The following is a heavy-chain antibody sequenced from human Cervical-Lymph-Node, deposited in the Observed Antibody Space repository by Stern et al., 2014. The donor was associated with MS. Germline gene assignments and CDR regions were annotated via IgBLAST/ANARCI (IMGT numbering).Heavy chain of an antibody. CDR2: ISSNGSTI. CDR1: GFNFSASY. V-gene: IGHV3-11*01. J-gene: IGHJ4*02. D-gene: IGHD1-26*01. CDR3: ARGLPSF. Sequence: VQLVQSGGDLVKPGGSLRLSCAASGFNFSASYMNWIRQAPGQGLEWLSYISSNGSTIYYADSVKGRFIISRDNAKQSLYLQMNSLRAEDTAVYYCARGLPSFWGQGTLVTVSP.